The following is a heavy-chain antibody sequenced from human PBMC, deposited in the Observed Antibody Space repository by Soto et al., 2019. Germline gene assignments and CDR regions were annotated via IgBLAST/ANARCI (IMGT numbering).Heavy chain of an antibody. J-gene: IGHJ4*02. CDR1: GYTFTGYY. CDR3: ARGHPPPLSYDILTGYDY. D-gene: IGHD3-9*01. Sequence: ASVKVSCKASGYTFTGYYMHWVRQAPGQGLEWMGWINPNSGGTNYAQKFQGWVTMTRDTSISTAYMGLSRLRSDDTAGYFCARGHPPPLSYDILTGYDYWGQGTLVTVSS. V-gene: IGHV1-2*04. CDR2: INPNSGGT.